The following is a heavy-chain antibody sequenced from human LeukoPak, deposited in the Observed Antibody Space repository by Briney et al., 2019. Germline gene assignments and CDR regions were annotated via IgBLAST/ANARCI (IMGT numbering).Heavy chain of an antibody. CDR3: ARGYSSSWYPNWFDP. V-gene: IGHV4-39*01. Sequence: SETLSLTCTVSGGSIGSNNYYWGWIRQPPGKGLEWIGSIYYSGYTYYNPSLKSRVTISVDTSKNQFSLKLSSVTAADTAVYYCARGYSSSWYPNWFDPWGQGTLVTVSS. CDR1: GGSIGSNNYY. CDR2: IYYSGYT. D-gene: IGHD6-13*01. J-gene: IGHJ5*02.